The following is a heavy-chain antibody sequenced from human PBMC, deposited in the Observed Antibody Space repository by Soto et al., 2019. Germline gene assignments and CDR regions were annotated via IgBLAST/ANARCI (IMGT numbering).Heavy chain of an antibody. CDR3: ARGKTLGSGSYFQQSWFDP. V-gene: IGHV4-4*07. J-gene: IGHJ5*02. CDR1: GGSISGYH. Sequence: PSETLSLTCTVSGGSISGYHWSWMRQPARKGLEWIGRIYTSGSTNYNPSLKSRLTMSVDTSKNQFSLELSSVTAADTAVYYCARGKTLGSGSYFQQSWFDPWGQGTRVTVSS. CDR2: IYTSGST. D-gene: IGHD3-10*01.